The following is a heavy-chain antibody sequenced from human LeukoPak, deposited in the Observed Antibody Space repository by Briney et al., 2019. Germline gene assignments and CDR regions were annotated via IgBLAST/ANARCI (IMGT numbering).Heavy chain of an antibody. CDR2: MNPNSGNT. D-gene: IGHD6-13*01. Sequence: ASVKVSCKASGYTFTAYYMHWVRQAPGQGLEWMGWMNPNSGNTGYPQRFQGRVTMTGNTSISTAYMELSSLRSEDTAVYYCARGYSSSWSESYYYYMDVWGKGTTVTISS. V-gene: IGHV1-8*02. J-gene: IGHJ6*03. CDR1: GYTFTAYY. CDR3: ARGYSSSWSESYYYYMDV.